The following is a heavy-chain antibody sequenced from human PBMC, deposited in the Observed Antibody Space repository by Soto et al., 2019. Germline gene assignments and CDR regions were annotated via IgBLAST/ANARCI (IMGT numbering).Heavy chain of an antibody. CDR1: GRTFSSYA. CDR3: AREGRHFDY. V-gene: IGHV1-69*06. CDR2: INPIFGTP. J-gene: IGHJ4*02. Sequence: QVQLVQSGAEVQRPGSSVKVSCKASGRTFSSYAISWVRQAPGQGLEWMGGINPIFGTPHYAQKYQGRVTITADTFTNTAYMELTRLTSDDTAVYFCAREGRHFDYWGQGTLVTVSS.